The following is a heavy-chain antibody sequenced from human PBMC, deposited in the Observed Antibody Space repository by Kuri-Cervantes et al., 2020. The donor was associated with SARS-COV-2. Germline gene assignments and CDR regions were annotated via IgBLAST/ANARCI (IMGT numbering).Heavy chain of an antibody. J-gene: IGHJ4*02. V-gene: IGHV3-23*01. CDR2: ISGSGGST. CDR1: GFTFDDYG. D-gene: IGHD6-13*01. CDR3: AKDLSRAAALTGAQVL. Sequence: GESLKISCAASGFTFDDYGMSWVRQAPGKGLEWVSGISGSGGSTYYADSVKGRFTISRDNSKNTLYLQMNSLRAEDTAVYYCAKDLSRAAALTGAQVLWGQGTLVTVSS.